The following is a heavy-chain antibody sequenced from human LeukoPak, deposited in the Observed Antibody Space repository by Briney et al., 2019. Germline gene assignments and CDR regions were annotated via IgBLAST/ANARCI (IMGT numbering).Heavy chain of an antibody. Sequence: SETLSLTCTVSGGSISSYYWSWIRQPPGKGLEWIGYIYTSGSTNYNPSLKSRVTISVGACKEQVCLKLSAVAAGETAVYLCARHEGPGATIDYWGQGNLVTVSS. V-gene: IGHV4-4*09. D-gene: IGHD1-26*01. J-gene: IGHJ4*02. CDR2: IYTSGST. CDR3: ARHEGPGATIDY. CDR1: GGSISSYY.